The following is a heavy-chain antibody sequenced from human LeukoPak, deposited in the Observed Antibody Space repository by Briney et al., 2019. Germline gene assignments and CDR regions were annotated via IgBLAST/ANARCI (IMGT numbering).Heavy chain of an antibody. D-gene: IGHD3-22*01. V-gene: IGHV3-30-3*01. CDR3: TTEIDDAFDI. CDR2: ISYDGSNK. Sequence: GSLRLSCAASGFTFSSYAMRWVRQAPGKGLEWVAVISYDGSNKYYADSVKGRFTISRDNSKNTLYLQMNSLRAEDTAVYYCTTEIDDAFDIWGQGTMVTVSS. J-gene: IGHJ3*02. CDR1: GFTFSSYA.